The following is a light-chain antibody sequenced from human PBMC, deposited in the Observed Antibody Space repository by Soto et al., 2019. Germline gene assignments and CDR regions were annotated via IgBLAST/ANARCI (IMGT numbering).Light chain of an antibody. V-gene: IGKV1-5*03. CDR1: QTISSW. Sequence: DIQMTQSPSTLSGSVGDRVTITCRASQTISSWLAWYQQKPGKAPKLLIYKASTLKSGVPSRFSGSGSGTEFTLTISSLQPDDFATYFCQQTDSAPLTFGGGTKVDIK. J-gene: IGKJ4*01. CDR2: KAS. CDR3: QQTDSAPLT.